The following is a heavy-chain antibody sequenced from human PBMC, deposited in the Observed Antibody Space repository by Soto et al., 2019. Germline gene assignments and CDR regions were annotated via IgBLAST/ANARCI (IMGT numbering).Heavy chain of an antibody. D-gene: IGHD3-10*01. CDR1: GFRFEDYA. Sequence: EVQLVESGGGLVQPGRSLRLSCAASGFRFEDYAMHWVRQAPGKGLEWVSGIAWNSDIIGYADSVKGRFTISRDNGKNSMYLQMNSLRPEDTALYYCAKDHYGSAISGMDVWGQGTTVTVSS. V-gene: IGHV3-9*01. CDR3: AKDHYGSAISGMDV. CDR2: IAWNSDII. J-gene: IGHJ6*02.